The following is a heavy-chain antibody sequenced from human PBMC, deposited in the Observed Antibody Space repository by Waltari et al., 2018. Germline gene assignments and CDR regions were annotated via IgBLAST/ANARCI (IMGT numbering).Heavy chain of an antibody. J-gene: IGHJ4*02. CDR2: IYHSGST. Sequence: QVQLQESGPGLVKPSETLSLTCAVSGYSISSGYYWGWIRQPPGKGLEWIGSIYHSGSTYYNPSLKSRVTISVDTSKNQFSLKLSSVTAADTAVYYCARLLAGVGAMNYWGQGTLVTVSS. CDR1: GYSISSGYY. CDR3: ARLLAGVGAMNY. D-gene: IGHD1-26*01. V-gene: IGHV4-38-2*01.